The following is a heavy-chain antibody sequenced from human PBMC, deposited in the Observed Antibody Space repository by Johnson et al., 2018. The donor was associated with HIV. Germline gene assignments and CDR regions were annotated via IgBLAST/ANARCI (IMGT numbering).Heavy chain of an antibody. CDR2: IYSGGST. Sequence: VQLVESGGGLVQPGGSLRLSCAASGFTVSSNYMSWVRQAPGKGLEWVSVIYSGGSTYDADSVKGRFTISRDNSKNTLYLQMNSLRAEDTAVYYCAIGRGEFPRHAFDIWGQGTMVTVSS. CDR1: GFTVSSNY. D-gene: IGHD3-10*01. J-gene: IGHJ3*02. CDR3: AIGRGEFPRHAFDI. V-gene: IGHV3-66*02.